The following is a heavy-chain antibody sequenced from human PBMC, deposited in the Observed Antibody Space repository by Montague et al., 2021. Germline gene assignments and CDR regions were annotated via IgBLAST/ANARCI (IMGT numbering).Heavy chain of an antibody. CDR2: MFYGGAT. D-gene: IGHD3-10*01. CDR1: SGSIFHAH. J-gene: IGHJ5*02. CDR3: AKQDYFVSGTPYKGFDP. Sequence: SETLSLTCTVSSGSIFHAHWSWVRQPPGKGLEWLGSMFYGGATSNNPSLKSRVTMSIDTSTNQFSLKLSFVIAADTAVYYCAKQDYFVSGTPYKGFDPWGQGILVTVSS. V-gene: IGHV4-59*08.